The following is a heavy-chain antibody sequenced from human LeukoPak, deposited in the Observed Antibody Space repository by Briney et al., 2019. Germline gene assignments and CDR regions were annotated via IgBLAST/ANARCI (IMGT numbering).Heavy chain of an antibody. CDR1: GGSFSGYY. CDR2: INHSGST. D-gene: IGHD6-13*01. Sequence: SETLSLTCAVYGGSFSGYYWSWIRQPPGKGLEWIGEINHSGSTNYNPSLKSRVTISVDTSKNQFSLKLSSVTAADTAAYYCARYSSSWNNWFDPWGQGTLVTVSS. CDR3: ARYSSSWNNWFDP. V-gene: IGHV4-34*01. J-gene: IGHJ5*02.